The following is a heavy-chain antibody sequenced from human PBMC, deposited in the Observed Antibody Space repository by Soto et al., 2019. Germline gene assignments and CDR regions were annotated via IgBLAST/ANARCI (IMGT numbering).Heavy chain of an antibody. V-gene: IGHV4-39*01. CDR1: GGSISSSSYY. CDR2: IYYSGST. J-gene: IGHJ5*02. CDR3: ARRTSWGWFDP. D-gene: IGHD2-2*01. Sequence: KASETLSLTCTVSGGSISSSSYYWGWIRQPPGKGLEWIGSIYYSGSTYYNPSLKSRVTISVDTSKNQFSLKLSSVTAADTAVYYCARRTSWGWFDPWGQGTLVTVSS.